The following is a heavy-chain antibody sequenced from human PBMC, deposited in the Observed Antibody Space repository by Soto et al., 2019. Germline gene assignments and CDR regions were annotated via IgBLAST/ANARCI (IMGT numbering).Heavy chain of an antibody. D-gene: IGHD2-21*02. CDR2: TYHSGST. V-gene: IGHV4-30-2*01. CDR3: ARTTMVTATLYYFDY. CDR1: GGSISSGGYS. J-gene: IGHJ4*02. Sequence: SETLSLTCAVSGGSISSGGYSWSWIRQPPGKGLEWIGYTYHSGSTYYNPSLKSRVTISVDRSKNQFSLKLSSVIAADTAVYYCARTTMVTATLYYFDYWGQGTLVTVSS.